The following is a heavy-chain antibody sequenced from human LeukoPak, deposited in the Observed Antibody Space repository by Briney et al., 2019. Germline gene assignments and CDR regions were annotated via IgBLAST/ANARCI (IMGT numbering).Heavy chain of an antibody. CDR1: GFTFTTYW. Sequence: GGSLRLSCAASGFTFTTYWMSWVRQLPGKGLEWVANINQDGTEKYYVDSVKGRFTISRDNAKNSLYLQMNSLRAEDTAVYYCARLREIPVFGVVTKSTSYFDYWGQGTLVTVSS. V-gene: IGHV3-7*01. D-gene: IGHD3-3*01. CDR2: INQDGTEK. CDR3: ARLREIPVFGVVTKSTSYFDY. J-gene: IGHJ4*02.